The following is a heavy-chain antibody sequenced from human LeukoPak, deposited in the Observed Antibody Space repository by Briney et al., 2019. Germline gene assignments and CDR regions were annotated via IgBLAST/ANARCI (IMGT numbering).Heavy chain of an antibody. V-gene: IGHV1-2*02. D-gene: IGHD6-19*01. CDR2: INPNSGGI. CDR3: AKPSENSSGWYGEFQH. CDR1: GYTFTGYY. Sequence: ASVKVSCKASGYTFTGYYMHWVRQAPGQGLEWMGWINPNSGGINYAQKFQGRVTMTRDTSISTAYVELSRLRSDDTAVYYCAKPSENSSGWYGEFQHWGQGTLVTVSS. J-gene: IGHJ1*01.